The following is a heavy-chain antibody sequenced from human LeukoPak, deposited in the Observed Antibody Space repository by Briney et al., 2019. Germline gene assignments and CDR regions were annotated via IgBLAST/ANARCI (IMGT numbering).Heavy chain of an antibody. Sequence: GASVKVSCKASGGPFSSYAISWVRQAPGQGLEWMGRIIPILGIANYAQKFQGRVTITADKSTSTAYMELSSLRSEDTAVYYCATVNLPTGAAYDFWSGAFDYWGQGTLVTVSS. D-gene: IGHD3-3*01. CDR3: ATVNLPTGAAYDFWSGAFDY. CDR1: GGPFSSYA. V-gene: IGHV1-69*04. CDR2: IIPILGIA. J-gene: IGHJ4*02.